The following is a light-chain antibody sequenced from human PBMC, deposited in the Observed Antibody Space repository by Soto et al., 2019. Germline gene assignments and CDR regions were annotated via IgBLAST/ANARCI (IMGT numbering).Light chain of an antibody. CDR3: LQYNSYTYT. V-gene: IGKV1-17*01. J-gene: IGKJ2*01. CDR1: QGIKKD. Sequence: DIQMTQSPSSLSASLGDRVTITCRASQGIKKDLGWYQQKPGKAPKRLIHTASSLQSGVPSRFSGSGSGTEFTLTISSLQPEDFATYYCLQYNSYTYTFGQGTKLEIK. CDR2: TAS.